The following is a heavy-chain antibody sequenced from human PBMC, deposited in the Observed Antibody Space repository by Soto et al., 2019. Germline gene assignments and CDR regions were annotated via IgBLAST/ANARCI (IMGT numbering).Heavy chain of an antibody. V-gene: IGHV1-2*02. CDR3: AREGVLLWFGKLGPQPYCDSMDV. CDR1: GYTFTGYY. D-gene: IGHD3-10*01. Sequence: GASVKVSCKASGYTFTGYYMHWARQAPGQGLEWMGWINPNSGGTNYAQKFQGRVTMTRDTSISTAYMELSRLRSDDTAVYYCAREGVLLWFGKLGPQPYCDSMDVWGQGTTGTVSS. CDR2: INPNSGGT. J-gene: IGHJ6*02.